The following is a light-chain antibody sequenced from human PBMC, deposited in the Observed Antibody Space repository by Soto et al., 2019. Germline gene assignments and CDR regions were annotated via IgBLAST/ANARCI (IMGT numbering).Light chain of an antibody. CDR1: QSIGEW. J-gene: IGKJ1*01. CDR2: HAS. Sequence: DIQMTQSTSTLSASVGDRVTITCRASQSIGEWLAWYQQKPGTAPKVLIYHASNLQSGVPSRFSGSGSGTEFSLTISSLQPDDFATYYCQQYNSYSFGQGTKVDI. CDR3: QQYNSYS. V-gene: IGKV1-5*01.